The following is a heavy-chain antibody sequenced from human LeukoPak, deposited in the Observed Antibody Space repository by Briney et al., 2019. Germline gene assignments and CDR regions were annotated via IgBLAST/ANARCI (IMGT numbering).Heavy chain of an antibody. CDR1: GYTFTSYG. V-gene: IGHV1-18*01. Sequence: ASVKVSCKASGYTFTSYGISWVRQAPGQGLEWMGWISAYNGNANYAQKLQGRVTMTTDTSTSTAYMGLRSLRSDGTAVYYCARKGESSGWFDPWGQGTLVTVSS. J-gene: IGHJ5*02. CDR2: ISAYNGNA. D-gene: IGHD3-16*01. CDR3: ARKGESSGWFDP.